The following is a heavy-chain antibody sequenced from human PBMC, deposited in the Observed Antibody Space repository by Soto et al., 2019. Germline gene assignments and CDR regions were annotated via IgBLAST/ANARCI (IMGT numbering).Heavy chain of an antibody. Sequence: PGGSLRLSCAASGFTFSSYGMHWVRQAPGKGLEWVAVISYDGNNKYYADSVKGRFTISRDNSKNTLYLQMNSLRAEDTAVYYCAISLRYSSGWYQTVYYYYGMDVWGQGTTVTVSS. CDR2: ISYDGNNK. V-gene: IGHV3-30*03. CDR1: GFTFSSYG. D-gene: IGHD6-19*01. J-gene: IGHJ6*02. CDR3: AISLRYSSGWYQTVYYYYGMDV.